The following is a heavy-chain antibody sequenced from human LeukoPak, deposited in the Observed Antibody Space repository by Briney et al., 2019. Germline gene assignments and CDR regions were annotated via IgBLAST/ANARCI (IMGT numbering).Heavy chain of an antibody. CDR1: GYSISSGYY. V-gene: IGHV4-38-2*02. D-gene: IGHD3-10*01. J-gene: IGHJ4*02. Sequence: SETLSLTCTVSGYSISSGYYWGWIRQPPGKGLEWIGSIYHSGSTYYNPSLKSRVTISVDTSKNQFSLKLSSVTAADTAVYYCARGYYLRYFDYWGQGTLVTVSS. CDR3: ARGYYLRYFDY. CDR2: IYHSGST.